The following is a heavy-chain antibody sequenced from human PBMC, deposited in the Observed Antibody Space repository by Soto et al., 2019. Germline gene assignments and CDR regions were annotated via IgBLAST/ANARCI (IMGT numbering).Heavy chain of an antibody. CDR2: IRSKANSYAT. V-gene: IGHV3-73*01. J-gene: IGHJ4*02. CDR3: TRLNRHYYDRNPYYFDY. CDR1: GFTFSGSA. Sequence: PGGSLRLSCAASGFTFSGSAMHWVRQASGKGLEWVGRIRSKANSYATAYAASVKGRFTISRDDSKNTAYLQMNSLKTEDTAVYYCTRLNRHYYDRNPYYFDYWGQGTLVTVSS. D-gene: IGHD3-22*01.